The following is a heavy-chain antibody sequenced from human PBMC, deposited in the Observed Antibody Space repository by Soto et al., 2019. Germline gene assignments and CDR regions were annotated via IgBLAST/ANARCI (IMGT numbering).Heavy chain of an antibody. Sequence: ASVKVSCKASGYTFTSYGISWVRQAPGQGLEWMGWIGAYNGNTNYAQKLQGRVTMTTDTSTSTAYMELRSLRSDDTAAYYCARGGGGAAAGTGDLDYRGQGTLVTVSS. CDR2: IGAYNGNT. J-gene: IGHJ4*02. D-gene: IGHD6-13*01. CDR1: GYTFTSYG. V-gene: IGHV1-18*01. CDR3: ARGGGGAAAGTGDLDY.